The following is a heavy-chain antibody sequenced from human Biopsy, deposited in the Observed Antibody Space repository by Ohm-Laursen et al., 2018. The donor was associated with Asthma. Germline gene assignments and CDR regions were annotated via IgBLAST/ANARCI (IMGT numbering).Heavy chain of an antibody. V-gene: IGHV3-53*01. CDR1: GFTVSRDH. Sequence: SLRLSCTASGFTVSRDHMFWVRQAPGKGLEWVSVIYSGGTSHTADSVRGRFTISRDFSKNTLHLQMHSLRVEDTAVYSCARGDRSGWSHYYFDYWGQGTLVTVSS. CDR2: IYSGGTS. CDR3: ARGDRSGWSHYYFDY. J-gene: IGHJ4*02. D-gene: IGHD6-19*01.